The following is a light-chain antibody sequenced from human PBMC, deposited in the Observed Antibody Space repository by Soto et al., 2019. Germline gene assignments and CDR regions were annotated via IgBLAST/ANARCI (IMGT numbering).Light chain of an antibody. Sequence: DIQMTQSPSSVSASVGDRVTITWRASQAIDSWLAWYQQKPGEAPKLLIFTGSLLHSGVPPRFSGSGSGTDFTLTISSLQPEDFATYYCQQTLSSPPTFGQGTKVDIK. V-gene: IGKV1-12*01. CDR3: QQTLSSPPT. CDR1: QAIDSW. CDR2: TGS. J-gene: IGKJ1*01.